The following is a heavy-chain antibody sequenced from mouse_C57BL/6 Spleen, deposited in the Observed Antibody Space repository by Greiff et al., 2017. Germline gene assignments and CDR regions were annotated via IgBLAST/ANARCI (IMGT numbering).Heavy chain of an antibody. J-gene: IGHJ2*01. CDR2: ISDGGSYT. Sequence: DVMLVESGGGLVKPGGSLKLSCAASGFTFSSYAMSWVRQTPEKRLEWVATISDGGSYTYYPDNVKGRFTISRDNAKNNLYLQMSHLKSEDTAMYYCAREGLTTVVATNFDYWGQGTTLTVSS. CDR1: GFTFSSYA. V-gene: IGHV5-4*01. D-gene: IGHD1-1*01. CDR3: AREGLTTVVATNFDY.